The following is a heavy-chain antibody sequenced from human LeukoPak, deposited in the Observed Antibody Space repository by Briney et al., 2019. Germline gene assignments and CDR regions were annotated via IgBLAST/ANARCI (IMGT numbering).Heavy chain of an antibody. CDR2: IYYSGST. Sequence: KSSETLSLTCTVSGGSISSSSYYWGWIRQPPGKGLEWIGSIYYSGSTYYNPSLKSRVTISVDTSKNQFSLKLSSVTAADTAVYYCARVFSDYDIGNWFDPWGQGTLVTVSS. D-gene: IGHD3-9*01. CDR1: GGSISSSSYY. J-gene: IGHJ5*02. V-gene: IGHV4-39*07. CDR3: ARVFSDYDIGNWFDP.